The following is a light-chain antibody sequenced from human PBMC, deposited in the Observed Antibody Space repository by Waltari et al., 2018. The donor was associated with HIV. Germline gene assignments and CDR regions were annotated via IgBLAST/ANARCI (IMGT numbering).Light chain of an antibody. J-gene: IGLJ2*01. V-gene: IGLV3-21*02. CDR2: DDS. CDR3: QVWDSSSDVV. CDR1: NIGSKS. Sequence: SYVLTQPPSVSVAPGQTARFTCGGNNIGSKSVHWYQQKPGQAPLPVLFDDSDRPSGIPERFSGSNSGNTATLTISRVEAGDEADYYCQVWDSSSDVVFGGGTKLTVL.